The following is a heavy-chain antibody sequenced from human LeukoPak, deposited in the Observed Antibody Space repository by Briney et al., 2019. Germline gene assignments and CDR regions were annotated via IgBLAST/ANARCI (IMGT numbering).Heavy chain of an antibody. D-gene: IGHD3-22*01. Sequence: SETLSLTCTVSGGSISSYYWSWIRQPAGKGLEWIGRIYTSGSTNYNPSLKSRVTMSVDTSKNQFSLKLSSVTAADTAAYYCAREEGYYDSSGYSLYYFDYWGQGTLVTVSS. V-gene: IGHV4-4*07. J-gene: IGHJ4*02. CDR2: IYTSGST. CDR1: GGSISSYY. CDR3: AREEGYYDSSGYSLYYFDY.